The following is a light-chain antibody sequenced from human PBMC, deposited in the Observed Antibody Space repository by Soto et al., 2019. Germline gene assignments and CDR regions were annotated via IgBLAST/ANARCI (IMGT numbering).Light chain of an antibody. CDR1: SSNIGSNY. Sequence: QPVLTQPPSASGTPGQRVTISCSGSSSNIGSNYVYWYQQLPGTAPKLLIYRNNQRPSGVPDRFSGSKSGTSASLAISGLRSEDEADYHCAAWDDSLSVVFGGGTKLTVL. CDR3: AAWDDSLSVV. CDR2: RNN. J-gene: IGLJ2*01. V-gene: IGLV1-47*01.